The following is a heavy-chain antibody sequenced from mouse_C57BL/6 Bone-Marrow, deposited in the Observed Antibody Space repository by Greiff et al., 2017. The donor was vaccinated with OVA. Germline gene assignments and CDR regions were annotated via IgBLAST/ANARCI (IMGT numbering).Heavy chain of an antibody. D-gene: IGHD2-5*01. CDR2: IHPNSGST. CDR3: ARSYSNYVGYAMDY. Sequence: QVQLQQPGAELVKPGASVKLSCKASGYTFTSYWMHWVKQRPGQGLEWIGMIHPNSGSTNYNEKFKSKATLTVDKSSSTAYMQLSSLTSEDSAVDYCARSYSNYVGYAMDYWGQGTSVTVSS. CDR1: GYTFTSYW. J-gene: IGHJ4*01. V-gene: IGHV1-64*01.